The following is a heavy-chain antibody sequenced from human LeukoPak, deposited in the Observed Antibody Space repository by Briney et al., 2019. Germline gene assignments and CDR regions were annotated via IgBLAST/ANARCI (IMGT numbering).Heavy chain of an antibody. Sequence: SETLSLTCTVSGGSISSGSYFWSWIRQSAGRGLEWIGRIDSSGNINYNPSLKSRVTMSLDTSKNQFSLKLSSVTAADTAVYYCARQGEELLHFDYWGQGTLVTVSS. V-gene: IGHV4-61*02. CDR2: IDSSGNI. CDR3: ARQGEELLHFDY. D-gene: IGHD1-26*01. CDR1: GGSISSGSYF. J-gene: IGHJ4*02.